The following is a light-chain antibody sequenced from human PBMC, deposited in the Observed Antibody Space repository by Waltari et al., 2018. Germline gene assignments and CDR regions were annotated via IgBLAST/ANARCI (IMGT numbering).Light chain of an antibody. V-gene: IGKV1-16*02. J-gene: IGKJ5*01. Sequence: DIQMTQSPSSLSASVGDRVTITCRASQGIRNYLAWSQQKPGKAPKSLIYDASSLQSGVSSKFSGSGFGTDFTLIITSLQPEDFATYYCQQYHSFPITVGQGTRLEIK. CDR3: QQYHSFPIT. CDR2: DAS. CDR1: QGIRNY.